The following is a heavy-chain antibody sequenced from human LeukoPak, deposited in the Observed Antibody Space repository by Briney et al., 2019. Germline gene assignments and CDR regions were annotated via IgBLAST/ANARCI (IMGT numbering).Heavy chain of an antibody. CDR3: ASAGYDFWSGYLSYSDFDC. J-gene: IGHJ4*02. D-gene: IGHD3-3*01. CDR1: GFTFSSYS. Sequence: GALRLSCAASGFTFSSYSMNWVRQAPGKGLEWVSSISSSSSYIYYADSVKGRFTISRDNAKNSLYLQMNSLRAEDTAVYYCASAGYDFWSGYLSYSDFDCWGQGTLVTVSS. CDR2: ISSSSSYI. V-gene: IGHV3-21*04.